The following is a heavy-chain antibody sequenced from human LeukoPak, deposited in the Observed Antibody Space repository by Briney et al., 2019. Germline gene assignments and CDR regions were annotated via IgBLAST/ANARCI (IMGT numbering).Heavy chain of an antibody. J-gene: IGHJ5*02. CDR2: IYYSGST. CDR3: AGGYSSGWYWFDP. V-gene: IGHV4-59*01. CDR1: GGSISYYY. D-gene: IGHD6-19*01. Sequence: SETLSLTCTVSGGSISYYYWSWIRQPPGKGLEWIGYIYYSGSTNYNPSLKSRVTISVDTSKNQFSLKLSSVTAADTAVYYCAGGYSSGWYWFDPWGQGTLVTVSS.